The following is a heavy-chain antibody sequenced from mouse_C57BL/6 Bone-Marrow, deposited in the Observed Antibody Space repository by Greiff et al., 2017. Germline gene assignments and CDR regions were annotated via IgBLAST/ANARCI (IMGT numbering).Heavy chain of an antibody. V-gene: IGHV1-26*01. D-gene: IGHD1-1*01. CDR2: INPNNGGT. J-gene: IGHJ2*01. CDR1: GYTFTDYY. CDR3: ATRIYYYGSSDY. Sequence: EVQLQQSGPELVKPGASVKLSCKASGYTFTDYYMNWVKQSPGKSLEWIGDINPNNGGTSYNQKFKGKATLTVDKSSSTAYMELRILTSEDSAVYYCATRIYYYGSSDYWGQGTTLTVSS.